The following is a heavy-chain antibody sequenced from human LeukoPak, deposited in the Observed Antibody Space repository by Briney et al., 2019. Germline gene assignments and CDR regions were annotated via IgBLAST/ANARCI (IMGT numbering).Heavy chain of an antibody. CDR3: AKFSYDSSGNFDY. Sequence: GGSLRLSCAASGFPLSSHAMSWVRQAPGKGLEWVSATSSSDAGTYYADSVKGRFTISRDNSKNTLYLQMNSLRAEDTAVYYCAKFSYDSSGNFDYWGQGTLVTVSS. D-gene: IGHD3-22*01. CDR1: GFPLSSHA. CDR2: TSSSDAGT. V-gene: IGHV3-23*01. J-gene: IGHJ4*02.